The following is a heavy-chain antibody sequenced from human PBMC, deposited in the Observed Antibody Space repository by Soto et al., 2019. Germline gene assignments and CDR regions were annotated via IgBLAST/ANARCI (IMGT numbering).Heavy chain of an antibody. CDR3: ASLSGYGGNYYYYYMDV. CDR2: MNPNSGNT. V-gene: IGHV1-8*01. CDR1: GYTFPSYD. Sequence: ASVKVSCKASGYTFPSYDINWVRQATGQGLEWMGWMNPNSGNTGYAQKFQGRVTMTRNTSISTAYMELSSLRSEDTAVYYCASLSGYGGNYYYYYMDVWGKGTTVTVS. D-gene: IGHD5-12*01. J-gene: IGHJ6*03.